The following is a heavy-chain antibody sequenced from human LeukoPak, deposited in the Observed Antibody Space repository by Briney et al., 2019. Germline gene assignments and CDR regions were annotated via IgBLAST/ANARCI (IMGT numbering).Heavy chain of an antibody. V-gene: IGHV3-30-3*01. J-gene: IGHJ5*02. CDR2: ISYDGSNK. D-gene: IGHD3-10*01. CDR1: GFTFSSYA. CDR3: AGMTYYYGSGSYEAWFDP. Sequence: GGSLRLSCAASGFTFSSYAMHWVRQAPGKGLEWVAVISYDGSNKYYADSVKGRFTISRDNSKNTLYLQMNSLRAEDTAVYYCAGMTYYYGSGSYEAWFDPWGQGTLVTVSS.